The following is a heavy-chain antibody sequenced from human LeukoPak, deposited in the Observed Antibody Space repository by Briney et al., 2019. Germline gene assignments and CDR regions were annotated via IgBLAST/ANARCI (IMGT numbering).Heavy chain of an antibody. Sequence: PGRSLRLSCAASGFTFSSYGMNWVRQAPGKGLEWVAVISDDGSDKYYGDSVQGRFTISRDDSENTLFLEMKSRRAEDTAVYYCVPSYSGSFVWGQGTPVTVSS. CDR2: ISDDGSDK. CDR3: VPSYSGSFV. D-gene: IGHD6-13*01. V-gene: IGHV3-30*03. J-gene: IGHJ4*02. CDR1: GFTFSSYG.